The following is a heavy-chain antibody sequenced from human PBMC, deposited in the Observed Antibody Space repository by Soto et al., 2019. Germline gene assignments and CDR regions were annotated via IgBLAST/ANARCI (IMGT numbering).Heavy chain of an antibody. V-gene: IGHV4-61*01. Sequence: PSETLSLTCTVSGGSLSSGSYYWSWIRQPPGKGLEWIGYIYYSGSTNYNPSLKIRVTISVDTSKNQFSLKLSSVTAADTAVYYCARCHGDSSGVFYYWGRGTLVTVSA. J-gene: IGHJ4*02. CDR1: GGSLSSGSYY. D-gene: IGHD6-19*01. CDR2: IYYSGST. CDR3: ARCHGDSSGVFYY.